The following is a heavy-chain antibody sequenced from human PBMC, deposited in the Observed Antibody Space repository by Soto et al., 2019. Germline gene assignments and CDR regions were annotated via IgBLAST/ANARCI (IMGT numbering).Heavy chain of an antibody. Sequence: SETLSLTCTVSGGSISSYYWSWIRQPPGKGLEWIGYIYYSGSTNYNPSLKSRVTISVDTSKNQFSLKLSSVTAADTAVYYCARGYSYGILPFDYWGQGTLVTVSS. CDR1: GGSISSYY. D-gene: IGHD5-18*01. V-gene: IGHV4-59*01. J-gene: IGHJ4*02. CDR2: IYYSGST. CDR3: ARGYSYGILPFDY.